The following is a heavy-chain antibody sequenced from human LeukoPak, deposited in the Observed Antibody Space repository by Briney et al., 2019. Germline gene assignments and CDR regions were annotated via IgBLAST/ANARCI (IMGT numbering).Heavy chain of an antibody. V-gene: IGHV4-4*07. CDR3: ARDGDLGIFDY. CDR2: IYTSGST. CDR1: GGSISSYY. Sequence: SETLSLTCTVSGGSISSYYWSWIRQPAGKGLERIGRIYTSGSTNYNPSLKSRVTMSVDTSKNQFSLKLSSMTAADTAVYYCARDGDLGIFDYWGQGTLVTVSS. D-gene: IGHD3-16*01. J-gene: IGHJ4*02.